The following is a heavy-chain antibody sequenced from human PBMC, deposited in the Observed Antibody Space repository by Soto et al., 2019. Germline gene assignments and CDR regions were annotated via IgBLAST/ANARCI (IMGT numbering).Heavy chain of an antibody. CDR3: AKNSLPTVVTPGAAFDI. Sequence: GGSLRLSCAASGFTFSSYAMSWVRQAPGKGLEWVSAISGSGGSTYYADSVKGRFTISRDNSKNTLYLQMNSLRAEDTAVYYCAKNSLPTVVTPGAAFDIWGQGTMVTVSS. CDR2: ISGSGGST. D-gene: IGHD4-17*01. V-gene: IGHV3-23*01. CDR1: GFTFSSYA. J-gene: IGHJ3*02.